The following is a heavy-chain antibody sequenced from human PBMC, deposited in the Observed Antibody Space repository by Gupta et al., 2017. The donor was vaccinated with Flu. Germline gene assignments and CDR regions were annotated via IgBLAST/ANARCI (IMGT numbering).Heavy chain of an antibody. J-gene: IGHJ4*02. CDR1: YV. Sequence: YVFTWVRQAPGQGLDWMGGVIPIFDTANYAQTFQGRVTITADKSTNTAYMELSGLRSEDTAIYYCAHAVVVTSTSYYVDSWGQGTLVTVSS. D-gene: IGHD2-21*02. CDR2: VIPIFDTA. V-gene: IGHV1-69*06. CDR3: AHAVVVTSTSYYVDS.